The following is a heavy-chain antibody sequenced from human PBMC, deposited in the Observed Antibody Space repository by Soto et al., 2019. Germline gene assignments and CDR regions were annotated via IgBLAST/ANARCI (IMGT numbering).Heavy chain of an antibody. CDR2: IYTSGST. J-gene: IGHJ4*02. Sequence: SETLSLTCTVSGGPISSYYWSWIRQPAGKGLEWIGRIYTSGSTNYNPSLKSRVTMSVDTSKNQFSLKLSSVTAADTAVYYCARDSHYYDSSGYPSLFDYWGQGTLVTVSS. CDR1: GGPISSYY. CDR3: ARDSHYYDSSGYPSLFDY. V-gene: IGHV4-4*07. D-gene: IGHD3-22*01.